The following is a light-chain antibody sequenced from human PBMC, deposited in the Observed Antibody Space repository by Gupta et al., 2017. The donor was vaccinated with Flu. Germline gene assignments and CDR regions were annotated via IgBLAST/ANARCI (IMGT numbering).Light chain of an antibody. CDR1: QSSLVSSNNKNY. CDR3: QQNFDTPST. Sequence: DIVMTQSPDSLAVSLGERATINCMYSQSSLVSSNNKNYLAWYQQKPGQPPKLLIYWASTRVSGVPGRFSGSGSDTDFSLTIGNLQAEDVAVYYCQQNFDTPSTFGGGTRVEIK. CDR2: WAS. V-gene: IGKV4-1*01. J-gene: IGKJ4*01.